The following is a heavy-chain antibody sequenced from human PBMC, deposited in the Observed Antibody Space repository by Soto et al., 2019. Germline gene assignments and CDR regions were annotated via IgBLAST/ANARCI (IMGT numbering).Heavy chain of an antibody. D-gene: IGHD6-13*01. CDR1: GFTFSTYS. J-gene: IGHJ4*02. CDR2: ISSSGGTI. CDR3: ARGADIAAAEANDY. Sequence: EVQLVESGGGLIQPGGSLRLSCAASGFTFSTYSMNWVRQAPGKGLEWVSYISSSGGTIYYADSVKGRFTISRDNAKNSLYLQMNSLRDEDTAVYYCARGADIAAAEANDYWGQGTLVTVSS. V-gene: IGHV3-48*02.